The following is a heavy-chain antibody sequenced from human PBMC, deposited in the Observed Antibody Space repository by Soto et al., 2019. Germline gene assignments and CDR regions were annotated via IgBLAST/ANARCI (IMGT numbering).Heavy chain of an antibody. Sequence: SVKVSGKASGFTFTSSAVEWVRQARGQRLGWIGLIVVGSGNTNYAQKFQKRVTITRDMSTSTAYMELSSLRSEDTAVYYCAALSSIAAVYYCMHVWVQGTTVTVSS. CDR1: GFTFTSSA. CDR3: AALSSIAAVYYCMHV. D-gene: IGHD6-6*01. J-gene: IGHJ6*02. V-gene: IGHV1-58*01. CDR2: IVVGSGNT.